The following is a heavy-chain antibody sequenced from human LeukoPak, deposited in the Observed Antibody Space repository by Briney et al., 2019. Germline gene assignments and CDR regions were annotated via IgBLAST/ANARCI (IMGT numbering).Heavy chain of an antibody. Sequence: GRSLRLSCAASGFAFNTYAMHWVRQAPGKGLEWVTLIWHDGSHKFYIDSVRGRFTISRDNSRNTVYLQMNGLRAEDTAVYYCAREIFGSGSYPDYWGREPWSPSPQ. V-gene: IGHV3-33*01. CDR2: IWHDGSHK. J-gene: IGHJ4*02. CDR3: AREIFGSGSYPDY. CDR1: GFAFNTYA. D-gene: IGHD3-10*01.